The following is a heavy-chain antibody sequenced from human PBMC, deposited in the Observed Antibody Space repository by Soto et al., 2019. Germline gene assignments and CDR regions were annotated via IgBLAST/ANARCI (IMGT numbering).Heavy chain of an antibody. V-gene: IGHV1-2*04. Sequence: GASVKVSCKASGYTFTGYYMHWVRQAPGQGLEWMGWINPNSGGTNYAQKFQGWVTMTRDTSISTAYMELSRLRSDDTAVYYCAIIGDMITWGVVIVPASGHYYVWGQGTLVTVSS. CDR1: GYTFTGYY. CDR2: INPNSGGT. D-gene: IGHD3-16*02. CDR3: AIIGDMITWGVVIVPASGHYYV. J-gene: IGHJ4*02.